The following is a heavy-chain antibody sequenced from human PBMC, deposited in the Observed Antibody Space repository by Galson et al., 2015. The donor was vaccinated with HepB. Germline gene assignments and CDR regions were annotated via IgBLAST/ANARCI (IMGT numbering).Heavy chain of an antibody. CDR3: AKDQMGSGYYLNYYYGMDV. J-gene: IGHJ6*02. CDR2: ISYDGSNK. V-gene: IGHV3-30*18. Sequence: SLRLSCAASGFTFSSYGMHWVRQAPGKGLEWVAVISYDGSNKYYADSVKGRFTISRDNSKNTLYLQMNSLRAEDTAVYYCAKDQMGSGYYLNYYYGMDVWGQGTTVTVSS. D-gene: IGHD3-22*01. CDR1: GFTFSSYG.